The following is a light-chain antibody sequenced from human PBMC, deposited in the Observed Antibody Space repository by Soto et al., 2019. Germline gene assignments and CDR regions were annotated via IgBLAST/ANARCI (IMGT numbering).Light chain of an antibody. V-gene: IGKV3-20*01. CDR1: QSVSSEY. CDR2: VAS. CDR3: QYYGNSPASVT. Sequence: EIVLTQSPDTPSLSPGDRATLSCRASQSVSSEYLVWYQQKPGQAPRLLIYVASSRATGIPVRFSGSGSGTDFTLTISRLEPEDFAGYYCQYYGNSPASVTFGPGTKVDIQ. J-gene: IGKJ3*01.